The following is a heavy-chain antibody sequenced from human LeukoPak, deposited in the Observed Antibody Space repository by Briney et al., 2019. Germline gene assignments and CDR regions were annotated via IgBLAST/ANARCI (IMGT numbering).Heavy chain of an antibody. CDR2: IYTSGST. J-gene: IGHJ4*02. CDR3: VRTFYDDVWGSYRPSFDY. D-gene: IGHD3-16*02. V-gene: IGHV4-4*07. CDR1: GGPISSYY. Sequence: SETLSLTCTVSGGPISSYYWSWIRQPAGKGLEWIGRIYTSGSTNYNPSLKSRVTMSVDTSKNQFSLKLSSVTAADTAVYYCVRTFYDDVWGSYRPSFDYWGQGTLVTVSS.